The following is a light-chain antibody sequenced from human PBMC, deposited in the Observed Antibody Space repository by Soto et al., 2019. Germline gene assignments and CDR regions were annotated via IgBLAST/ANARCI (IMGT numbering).Light chain of an antibody. J-gene: IGKJ2*01. CDR1: QSVNSN. Sequence: EIVMTQSPATLSVSPGERATLSCRASQSVNSNLAWYQQKPGQAPRLLIYGASTRVAGIPARFSGSGSGTEFSLTISSLQSEDFAVYYCQQYNNRPPDTFGQGTKLDIK. CDR3: QQYNNRPPDT. CDR2: GAS. V-gene: IGKV3-15*01.